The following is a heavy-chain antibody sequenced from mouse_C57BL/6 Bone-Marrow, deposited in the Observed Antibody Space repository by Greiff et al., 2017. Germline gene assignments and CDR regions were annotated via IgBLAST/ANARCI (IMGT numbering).Heavy chain of an antibody. D-gene: IGHD1-1*01. J-gene: IGHJ2*01. CDR2: IHPNSGST. V-gene: IGHV1-64*01. Sequence: VQLQQPGAELVKPEASVKLSCKASGYTFTSYWMHWVKQRPGQGLEWIGMIHPNSGSTNYNEKFKSKATLTVDKSSSTAYMQLSSLTSEDSAVYYCAQLLRSSFDYWGQGTTLTVSS. CDR1: GYTFTSYW. CDR3: AQLLRSSFDY.